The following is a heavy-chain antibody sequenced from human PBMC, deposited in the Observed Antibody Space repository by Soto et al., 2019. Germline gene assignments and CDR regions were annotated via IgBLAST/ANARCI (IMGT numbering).Heavy chain of an antibody. D-gene: IGHD3-3*01. V-gene: IGHV4-34*01. Sequence: SETLSLTCGVYGGSFSGYYWSWIRQPPGQGLEWIGEINHSGGTNYNPSLKSRVTISVDTSKNQFSLNLSSVTAADTAVYYCARGHYDLWSGYRPRGHFDYWGQGALVTVSS. J-gene: IGHJ4*02. CDR3: ARGHYDLWSGYRPRGHFDY. CDR1: GGSFSGYY. CDR2: INHSGGT.